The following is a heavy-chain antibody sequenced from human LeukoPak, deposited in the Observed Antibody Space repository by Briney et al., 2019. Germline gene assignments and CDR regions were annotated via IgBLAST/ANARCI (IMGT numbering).Heavy chain of an antibody. V-gene: IGHV4-30-2*01. J-gene: IGHJ4*02. Sequence: SETLSLTCAVSGGSISSGGYSWSWIRQPPGKGLEWIGYIYHSGSTYCNPSLKSRVTISVDRSKNQFSLKLSSVTAADTAVYYCVRYGDYSDYWGQGTLVTVSS. CDR2: IYHSGST. CDR3: VRYGDYSDY. CDR1: GGSISSGGYS. D-gene: IGHD3-9*01.